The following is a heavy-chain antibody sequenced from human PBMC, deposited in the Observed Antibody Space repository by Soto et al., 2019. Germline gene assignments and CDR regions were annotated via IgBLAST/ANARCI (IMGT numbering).Heavy chain of an antibody. V-gene: IGHV3-11*05. Sequence: QVQLVESGGGLVKPGGSLRLSCAASGFTFSDYYMSWIRQAPGKGLEWVSYISSSRSITNYADSVKGRFTISKDNARNSLSPQMNSLRAEDTAVYYCARDYGRLDYWGQGALVTVSS. CDR1: GFTFSDYY. CDR2: ISSSRSIT. D-gene: IGHD4-17*01. CDR3: ARDYGRLDY. J-gene: IGHJ4*02.